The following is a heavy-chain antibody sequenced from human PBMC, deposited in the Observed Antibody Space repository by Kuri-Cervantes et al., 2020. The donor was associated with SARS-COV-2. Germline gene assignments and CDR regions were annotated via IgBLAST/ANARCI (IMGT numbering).Heavy chain of an antibody. CDR3: ARHSREVRMILPDY. Sequence: KVSCKGSGYGFTSYWIGWVRQMPGKGLEWMGIIYPGDSDTRYSPSFQGQVTISADKSISTAYLQWSSLKASDTAMYYCARHSREVRMILPDYWGQGTLVTVSS. D-gene: IGHD3-22*01. CDR1: GYGFTSYW. CDR2: IYPGDSDT. V-gene: IGHV5-51*01. J-gene: IGHJ4*02.